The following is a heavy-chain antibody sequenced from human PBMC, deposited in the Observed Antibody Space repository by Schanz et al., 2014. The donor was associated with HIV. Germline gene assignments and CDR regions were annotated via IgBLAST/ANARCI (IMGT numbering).Heavy chain of an antibody. CDR3: ARGNLAWCGGGSCYTRFQFFQV. V-gene: IGHV1-69*01. CDR2: IIPIFGAV. D-gene: IGHD2-15*01. J-gene: IGHJ1*01. Sequence: QVQLVQSAAEMKKPGASVKVSCKASGYTFTDYFIHWVRQAPGQGLEWMGGIIPIFGAVNYAQKFQGRVTITADESSSTIYMDLSSLRSEDTAVYYCARGNLAWCGGGSCYTRFQFFQVWGQGTLITVSS. CDR1: GYTFTDYF.